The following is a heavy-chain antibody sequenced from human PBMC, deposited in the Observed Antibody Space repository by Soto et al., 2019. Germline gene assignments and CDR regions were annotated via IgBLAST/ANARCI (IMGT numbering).Heavy chain of an antibody. V-gene: IGHV3-43*01. J-gene: IGHJ6*02. CDR1: GFTFDDYP. CDR3: AKDSTYYYGSGSYYAPYYGMDV. CDR2: ISWAGGST. D-gene: IGHD3-10*01. Sequence: EVQLVESGGVVVQPGGSLRLSCAASGFTFDDYPMHWVRQAPGKGLEWVSLISWAGGSTYYADSVKGRFTISRDNSKNSLYLQMNSLRTEDTALYYCAKDSTYYYGSGSYYAPYYGMDVWGQGTTVTVSS.